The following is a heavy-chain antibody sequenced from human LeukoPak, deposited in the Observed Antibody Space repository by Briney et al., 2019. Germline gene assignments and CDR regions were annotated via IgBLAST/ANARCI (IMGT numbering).Heavy chain of an antibody. V-gene: IGHV4-39*01. CDR1: GGSISSSSYY. CDR2: IYYSGST. J-gene: IGHJ5*02. D-gene: IGHD6-13*01. Sequence: SETLSLTCTVSGGSISSSSYYWGWIRLPPGKGLEWIGSIYYSGSTYYNPSLKSRVTISVDTSKNQFSLKLSSVTAADTAVYYCAITGYSSRRNWFDPWGQGTLVTVSS. CDR3: AITGYSSRRNWFDP.